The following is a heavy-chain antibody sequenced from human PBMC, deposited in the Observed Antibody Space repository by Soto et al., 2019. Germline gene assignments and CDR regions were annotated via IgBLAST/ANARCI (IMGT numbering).Heavy chain of an antibody. CDR1: GGSFSGYY. CDR3: ARDQKFIIAAAGFDY. V-gene: IGHV4-34*01. D-gene: IGHD6-13*01. Sequence: QVQLQQWGAGLLKPSETLSLTCAVYGGSFSGYYWSWIRQPPGKGLEWIGEINHSGSTNYNPSLKSRVTISVDTSKYQFSLKLSSVTAADTAVYYCARDQKFIIAAAGFDYWGQGTLVTVSS. J-gene: IGHJ4*02. CDR2: INHSGST.